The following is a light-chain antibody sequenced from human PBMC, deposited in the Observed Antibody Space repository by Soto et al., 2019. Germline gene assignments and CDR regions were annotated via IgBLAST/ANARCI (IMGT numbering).Light chain of an antibody. J-gene: IGKJ1*01. CDR3: QEYKDWT. V-gene: IGKV1-5*03. Sequence: DIQMTQSPSTLSASVGDRVTITCRASQSISTWLAWYQQKPGKAPKLLIYRASSLESGVPSRFSGSGSGTEFTLTISGLQPDDSATYYCQEYKDWTFGQGTKVEIK. CDR2: RAS. CDR1: QSISTW.